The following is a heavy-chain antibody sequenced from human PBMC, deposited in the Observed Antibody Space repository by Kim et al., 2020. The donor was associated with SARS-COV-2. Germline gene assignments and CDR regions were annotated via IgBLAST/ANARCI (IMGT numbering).Heavy chain of an antibody. CDR3: ARGSSLTIFGVVGWFDP. CDR1: GGSISSNY. J-gene: IGHJ5*02. V-gene: IGHV4-59*01. D-gene: IGHD3-3*01. CDR2: IYYSGST. Sequence: SETLSLTCTVSGGSISSNYWSWIRQPPGKGLEWIGYIYYSGSTNYNPSLKSRVTISVDTSKNQFSLKLSSVTAADTAVYYCARGSSLTIFGVVGWFDPWG.